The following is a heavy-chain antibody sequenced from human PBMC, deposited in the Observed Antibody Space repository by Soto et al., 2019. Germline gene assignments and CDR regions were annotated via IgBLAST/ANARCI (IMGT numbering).Heavy chain of an antibody. CDR2: ISSSGTLI. Sequence: EVLLVESGGGLVQPGGSLRLSCTVSGFNFSNYEMNWVRQAPGKGLEWISYISSSGTLIYYVDSVKGRFTVSRDNAKNSLYLEMNSLRAEDTAVYYCARDLGVVPIHYYGMDVWGQGTTVAVSS. D-gene: IGHD3-3*01. V-gene: IGHV3-48*03. J-gene: IGHJ6*02. CDR3: ARDLGVVPIHYYGMDV. CDR1: GFNFSNYE.